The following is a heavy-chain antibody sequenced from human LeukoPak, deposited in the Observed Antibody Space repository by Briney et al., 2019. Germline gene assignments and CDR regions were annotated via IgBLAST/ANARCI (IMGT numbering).Heavy chain of an antibody. CDR1: GGSIDGYY. CDR2: IYYRGST. Sequence: SETLSLTCTVSGGSIDGYYWSWIRQPPEKGLEWIGYIYYRGSTNYNPSLKSRVTLSLDTSKNQFSLNLSSVTAADTAVYYCARADYDTSAYYYTFDYWGQGALVTVSS. CDR3: ARADYDTSAYYYTFDY. V-gene: IGHV4-59*01. D-gene: IGHD3-22*01. J-gene: IGHJ4*02.